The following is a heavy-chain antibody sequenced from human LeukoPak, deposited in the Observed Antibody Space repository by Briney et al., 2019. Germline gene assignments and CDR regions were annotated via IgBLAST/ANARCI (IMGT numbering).Heavy chain of an antibody. CDR1: GDSISSNHYY. CDR3: ARRRYYGSGSFWYFEL. D-gene: IGHD3-10*01. V-gene: IGHV4-39*07. J-gene: IGHJ2*01. CDR2: IFYTGST. Sequence: PSETLSLTCTVSGDSISSNHYYWGWIRQPPGKGLEWIGTIFYTGSTNYNPSLKSRVTMSVDTSKNQFSLKLSSVTAADTAVYYCARRRYYGSGSFWYFELWGRGTLVTVSS.